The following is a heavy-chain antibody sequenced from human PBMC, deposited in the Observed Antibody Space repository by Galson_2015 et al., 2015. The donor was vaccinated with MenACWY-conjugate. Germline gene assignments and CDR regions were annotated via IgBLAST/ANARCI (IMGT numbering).Heavy chain of an antibody. J-gene: IGHJ4*02. V-gene: IGHV4-4*02. D-gene: IGHD2-2*01. CDR1: GGSISGTNW. CDR3: ARHVKVWVVVVSPPDS. Sequence: ETLSLTCAVSGGSISGTNWWSWVRQPPGKGLEWIGEIYHSGSTNYNPSLKSRITISVDKSKNQFSLQLTSVTAADTALYYCARHVKVWVVVVSPPDSWGQGTLVTVSS. CDR2: IYHSGST.